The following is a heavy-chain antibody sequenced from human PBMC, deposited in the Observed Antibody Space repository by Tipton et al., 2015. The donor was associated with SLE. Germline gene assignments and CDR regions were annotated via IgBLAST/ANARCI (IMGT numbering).Heavy chain of an antibody. D-gene: IGHD4-17*01. CDR2: IYYSGST. V-gene: IGHV4-61*05. CDR3: ARSDYSEYAVNWFDP. Sequence: GLVKPSETLSLSCTVSGGSISSSSYYWGWIRQPPGKGLEWIGYIYYSGSTNYNPSLKSRLTMSLDTSKNQFALKLTSVTAADTAVYYCARSDYSEYAVNWFDPWGQGTLVTVSS. CDR1: GGSISSSSYY. J-gene: IGHJ5*02.